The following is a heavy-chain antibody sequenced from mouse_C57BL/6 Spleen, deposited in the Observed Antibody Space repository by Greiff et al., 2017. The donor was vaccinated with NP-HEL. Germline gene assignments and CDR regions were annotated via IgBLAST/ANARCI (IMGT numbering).Heavy chain of an antibody. Sequence: VQLQQSGAELVRPGASVKLSCTASGFNIKDDYMHWVKQRPEQGLEWIGWIDPENGDTEYASKFQGKATITADTSSNTAYLQLSSLTSEDTAVYYCTTAGIYYGNFWGQGTTLTVSS. D-gene: IGHD2-1*01. J-gene: IGHJ2*01. V-gene: IGHV14-4*01. CDR2: IDPENGDT. CDR1: GFNIKDDY. CDR3: TTAGIYYGNF.